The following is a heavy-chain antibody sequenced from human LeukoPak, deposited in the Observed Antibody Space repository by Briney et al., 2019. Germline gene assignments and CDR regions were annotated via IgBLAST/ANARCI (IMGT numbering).Heavy chain of an antibody. CDR2: IKQDGSEK. CDR3: ARDSEPTAC. CDR1: AFTFSSYW. Sequence: GGSLRLSCAASAFTFSSYWMSWVRQAPGKGLEWVANIKQDGSEKYYVDSVKGRFTISRDNAKNSLYLQMNSLRAEDTAVYYCARDSEPTACWGQGTLVTVSS. J-gene: IGHJ4*02. V-gene: IGHV3-7*01.